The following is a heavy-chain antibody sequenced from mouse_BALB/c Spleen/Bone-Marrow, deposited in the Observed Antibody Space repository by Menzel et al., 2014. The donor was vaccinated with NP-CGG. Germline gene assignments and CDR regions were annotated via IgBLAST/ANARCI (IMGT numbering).Heavy chain of an antibody. D-gene: IGHD2-10*02. CDR1: DYTFXSYW. V-gene: IGHV1S41*01. J-gene: IGHJ3*01. CDR2: IAPGSGST. Sequence: DLVKPGASVKLSGKASDYTFXSYWINWIKQRPGQGLEWIGRIAPGSGSTYYNEMFKGKATLTVDTSSSTAYIQLSSLSSEDSAVYFCARGYGNSAWFAYWGQGTLVTVSA. CDR3: ARGYGNSAWFAY.